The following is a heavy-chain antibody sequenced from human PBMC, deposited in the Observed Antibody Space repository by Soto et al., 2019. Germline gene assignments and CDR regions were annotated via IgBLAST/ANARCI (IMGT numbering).Heavy chain of an antibody. V-gene: IGHV4-4*02. D-gene: IGHD3-3*01. CDR1: GGSISTSHW. Sequence: QVQLQESGPGLVKPSGTLSLTCAVSGGSISTSHWWSWVRQAPGKGLEWIGYLYHGGRAIYNPSLSGRVTVSLDKCKNHFSLSLTSVTAADTAVYFCARTLNYDFWRDGGRHFYFDSWGRGILVTVSA. J-gene: IGHJ4*02. CDR2: LYHGGRA. CDR3: ARTLNYDFWRDGGRHFYFDS.